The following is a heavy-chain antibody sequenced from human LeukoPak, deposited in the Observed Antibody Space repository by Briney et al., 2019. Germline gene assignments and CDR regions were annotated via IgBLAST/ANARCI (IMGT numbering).Heavy chain of an antibody. CDR2: ISYDGSTK. CDR3: ARDLYGGNSFDY. Sequence: GGSLRLSCAASGFTFSSYAMHWVRQAPGKGLEWVAVISYDGSTKYYADSVKGRFTISRDNSKNTLYLQMNSLRAEDTAVYYCARDLYGGNSFDYWGQGTLVTVPS. CDR1: GFTFSSYA. J-gene: IGHJ4*02. D-gene: IGHD4-23*01. V-gene: IGHV3-30-3*01.